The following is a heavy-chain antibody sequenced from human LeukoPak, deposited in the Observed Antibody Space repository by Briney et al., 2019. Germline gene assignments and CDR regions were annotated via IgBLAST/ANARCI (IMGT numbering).Heavy chain of an antibody. J-gene: IGHJ4*02. V-gene: IGHV4-31*02. CDR3: ARAYSSSSDY. CDR2: IYYSGST. D-gene: IGHD6-6*01. Sequence: WIRQHPGKGLEWIGYIYYSGSTYYNPSLKSRGTISVDTSKNQFSLKLRSVTAADTAVYYCARAYSSSSDYWGQGTLVTVSS.